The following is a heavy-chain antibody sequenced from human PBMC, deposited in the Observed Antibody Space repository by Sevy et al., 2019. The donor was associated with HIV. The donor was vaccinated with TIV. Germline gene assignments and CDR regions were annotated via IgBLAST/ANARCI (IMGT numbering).Heavy chain of an antibody. Sequence: SETLSLTCTVSGYSISSGYYWGWIRQSPGKGLEWIGSFYLGGSTYYNPSLKSRATISPDSSKNQFSLKLNSVTAADTAVYFCVRLVTAVVYYFDYWGQGTLVTVSS. V-gene: IGHV4-38-2*02. CDR2: FYLGGST. CDR1: GYSISSGYY. J-gene: IGHJ4*02. CDR3: VRLVTAVVYYFDY. D-gene: IGHD5-18*01.